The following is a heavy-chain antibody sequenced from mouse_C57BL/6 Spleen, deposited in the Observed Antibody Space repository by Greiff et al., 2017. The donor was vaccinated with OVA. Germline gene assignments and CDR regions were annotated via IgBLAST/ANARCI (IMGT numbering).Heavy chain of an antibody. D-gene: IGHD1-1*01. CDR1: GFNIKDDY. CDR3: TTSHYYYGSSYWYFDV. V-gene: IGHV14-4*01. J-gene: IGHJ1*03. CDR2: IDPENGDT. Sequence: DVHLVESGAELVRPGASVKLSCTASGFNIKDDYMHWVKQRPEQGLEWIGWIDPENGDTEYASKFQGKATITADTSSNTAYLQLSSLTSEDTAVYYCTTSHYYYGSSYWYFDVWGTGTTVTVSS.